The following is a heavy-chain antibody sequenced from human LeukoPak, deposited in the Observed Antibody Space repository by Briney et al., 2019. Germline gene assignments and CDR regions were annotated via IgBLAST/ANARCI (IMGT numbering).Heavy chain of an antibody. CDR2: INPSGGST. J-gene: IGHJ4*02. D-gene: IGHD5-12*01. CDR1: GYSLTNNY. CDR3: ARGAPTTRIGAGRFDY. V-gene: IGHV1-46*01. Sequence: ASVKASCKVFGYSLTNNYVHWVRQAPGQGLEWMGEINPSGGSTSYAQKFQGRITVTRDTYTNTAYMDLSSLRSEDTATYYCARGAPTTRIGAGRFDYWGEGSLLTVAS.